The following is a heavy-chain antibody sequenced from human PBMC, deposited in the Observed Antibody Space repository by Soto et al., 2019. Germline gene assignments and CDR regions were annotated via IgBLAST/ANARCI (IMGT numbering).Heavy chain of an antibody. CDR2: IYYDGTT. Sequence: QVQLQESGPGLVKPSETVSLTCTVSGGSVSPYYWTWVRRPPGKGLEWIAYIYYDGTTNYNPSLKSRVTISLDTSKNQFSLRLTSVTAADTAVYYCARGRYWLDYWGQGTLLTVSS. CDR1: GGSVSPYY. J-gene: IGHJ4*02. D-gene: IGHD2-8*02. CDR3: ARGRYWLDY. V-gene: IGHV4-59*02.